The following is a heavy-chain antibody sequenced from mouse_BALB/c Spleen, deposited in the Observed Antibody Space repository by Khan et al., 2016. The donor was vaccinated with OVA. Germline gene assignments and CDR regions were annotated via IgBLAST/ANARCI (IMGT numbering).Heavy chain of an antibody. CDR1: GYTFTEYT. Sequence: EVQLQQSGPELVKPGASVKISCKTSGYTFTEYTMHWVKQSHGKSLAWIGGIIPNNGGTNYNQKFKGKATLTVAKSSSTAYMELRSLTSEDSADYCGARGAYYRYDGYFDVWGAGTTVTVSS. CDR3: ARGAYYRYDGYFDV. D-gene: IGHD2-14*01. J-gene: IGHJ1*01. CDR2: IIPNNGGT. V-gene: IGHV1-18*01.